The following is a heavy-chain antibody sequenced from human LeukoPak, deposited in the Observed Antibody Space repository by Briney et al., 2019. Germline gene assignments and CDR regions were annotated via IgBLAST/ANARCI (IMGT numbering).Heavy chain of an antibody. CDR2: SNSDGSST. CDR3: ARGGDYPSDY. D-gene: IGHD4-17*01. V-gene: IGHV3-74*01. J-gene: IGHJ4*02. CDR1: GFTFSSYW. Sequence: PGGSLRLSCAASGFTFSSYWMHWVRQAPGKGLVWVSRSNSDGSSTNYADSVKGRFTISRDNAKNTLYLQMSSLRAEDTAVYYCARGGDYPSDYWGQGTLVTVSS.